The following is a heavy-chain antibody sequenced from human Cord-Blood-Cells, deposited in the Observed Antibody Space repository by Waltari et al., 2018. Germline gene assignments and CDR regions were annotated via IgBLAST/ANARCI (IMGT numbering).Heavy chain of an antibody. J-gene: IGHJ4*02. CDR2: IKQDGSEK. Sequence: EVQLVESGGGLAQPGGCLRLSCAAPGFTFSSNWMRWVRQDPGKGLEWVANIKQDGSEKYYVDSVKGRFTISRDNAKNSLYLQMNSLRAEETAVYYCARGRSSFFDYWGQGTLVTVSS. V-gene: IGHV3-7*01. CDR3: ARGRSSFFDY. D-gene: IGHD6-6*01. CDR1: GFTFSSNW.